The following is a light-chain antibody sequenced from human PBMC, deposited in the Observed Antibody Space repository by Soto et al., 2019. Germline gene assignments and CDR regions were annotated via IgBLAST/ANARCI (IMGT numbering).Light chain of an antibody. V-gene: IGKV1-33*01. CDR1: QNINNY. CDR2: AAS. J-gene: IGKJ5*01. Sequence: DIQMTQSPSSLSASVGDRVTITCQASQNINNYLNWYQQKPGRAPKLLIYAASNLQAGVPSRFRGSGSGKDFTFTISRLQPEDIASYYCQQYENPPTFGQGTRLEIK. CDR3: QQYENPPT.